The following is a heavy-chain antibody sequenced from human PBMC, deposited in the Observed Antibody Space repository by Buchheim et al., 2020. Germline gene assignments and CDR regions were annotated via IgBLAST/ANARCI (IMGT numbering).Heavy chain of an antibody. CDR1: GFTFSDYY. J-gene: IGHJ4*02. V-gene: IGHV3-11*06. CDR3: ARGARVAAASDY. Sequence: QLQLVESGGGLVKPGGSLRLSCAASGFTFSDYYMSWMRQAPGKGLEWVAYISTGSRYTNYVDSVKDRFTISRDDAKNSLDLQMNSRRAEDTAVYYCARGARVAAASDYWGKGTL. D-gene: IGHD2-2*01. CDR2: ISTGSRYT.